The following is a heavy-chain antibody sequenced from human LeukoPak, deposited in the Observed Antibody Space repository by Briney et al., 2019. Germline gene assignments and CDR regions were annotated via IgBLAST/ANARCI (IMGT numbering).Heavy chain of an antibody. J-gene: IGHJ4*02. CDR1: GGSISSSNYY. Sequence: SETLSLTCTVSGGSISSSNYYWGWIRQPPGKGLEWIGEINHSGSTNYNPSLKSRVTISVDTSKNQFSLKLSSVTAADTAVYYCARACYDFWSGYFDYWGQGTLVTVSS. D-gene: IGHD3-3*01. V-gene: IGHV4-39*07. CDR2: INHSGST. CDR3: ARACYDFWSGYFDY.